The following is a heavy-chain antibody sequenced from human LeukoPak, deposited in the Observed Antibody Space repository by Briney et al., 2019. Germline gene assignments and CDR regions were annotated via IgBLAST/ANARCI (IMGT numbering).Heavy chain of an antibody. CDR3: ARYTLWDCSSTSCYTGAFDI. V-gene: IGHV1-69*02. CDR1: GGTFSSYT. CDR2: IIPILGIA. D-gene: IGHD2-2*02. Sequence: SVKVSCKASGGTFSSYTISWVRQAPGQGLEWMGRIIPILGIANYAQKFQGRVTITADKSTSTAYMELSSLRSGDTAVYYCARYTLWDCSSTSCYTGAFDIWGQGTMVTVSS. J-gene: IGHJ3*02.